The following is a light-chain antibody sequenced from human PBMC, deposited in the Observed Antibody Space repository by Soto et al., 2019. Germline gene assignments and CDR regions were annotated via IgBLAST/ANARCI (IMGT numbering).Light chain of an antibody. CDR1: SSDVGSYNY. V-gene: IGLV2-11*01. J-gene: IGLJ1*01. CDR2: DVN. Sequence: QSALTQPRSVSGSPGQSITISCTGSSSDVGSYNYVSWYQQHPGQAPKFMIYDVNKRPSGVSHRFSGSKSGNTASLTVSGLQAEDEADYYCVSFAGGTYVFGTGTKLTVL. CDR3: VSFAGGTYV.